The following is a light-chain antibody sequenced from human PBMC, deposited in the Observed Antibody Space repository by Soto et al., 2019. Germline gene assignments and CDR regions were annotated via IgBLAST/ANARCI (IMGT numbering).Light chain of an antibody. CDR1: QSVSSN. Sequence: EIVMTQSPATLSVSPGERATLSCSASQSVSSNLAWYQQKPGQAPRLLIYGASTRATGIAARFSGSGSGTEFTLTISCLQSEDFASYYCQQYNTGWTFGQGTKVEI. J-gene: IGKJ1*01. CDR3: QQYNTGWT. CDR2: GAS. V-gene: IGKV3-15*01.